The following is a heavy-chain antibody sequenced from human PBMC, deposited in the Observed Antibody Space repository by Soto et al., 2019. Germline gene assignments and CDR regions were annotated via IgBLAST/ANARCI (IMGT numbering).Heavy chain of an antibody. J-gene: IGHJ4*02. Sequence: GGSLRLSCAASGFTFSNAWMSWVRQAPGKGLEWVGRIKSKTDGGTTDYAAPVKGRFTISRDDSKNTLYLQMNSLKTEDTAVYYCTTGPPRYGSGSYSDYWGQGTLVTVSS. V-gene: IGHV3-15*01. CDR2: IKSKTDGGTT. CDR3: TTGPPRYGSGSYSDY. CDR1: GFTFSNAW. D-gene: IGHD3-10*01.